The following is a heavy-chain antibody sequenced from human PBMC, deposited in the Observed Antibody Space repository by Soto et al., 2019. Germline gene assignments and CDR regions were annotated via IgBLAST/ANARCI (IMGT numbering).Heavy chain of an antibody. CDR2: IYHSGST. CDR3: LGGYGTSYAY. D-gene: IGHD5-12*01. Sequence: QLQLQESGSGLVKPSQTLSLTCAVSGGSISSGGYFWSWIRQPPGKGLAWIGYIYHSGSTYYNPSLKSRVTISVDRCKNQFSLKLSSVTAADTAVYYCLGGYGTSYAYWGQGTLVTVSS. V-gene: IGHV4-30-2*01. J-gene: IGHJ4*02. CDR1: GGSISSGGYF.